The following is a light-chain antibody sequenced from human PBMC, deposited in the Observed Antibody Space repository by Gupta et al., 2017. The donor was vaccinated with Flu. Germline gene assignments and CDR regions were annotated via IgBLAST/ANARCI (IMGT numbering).Light chain of an antibody. CDR3: AAWDDSRNGYV. J-gene: IGLJ1*01. Sequence: SVLTQPPSASGTPGQRVTISCSGSSSNIGSNTVNWYQQLPGTAPNLLIYSNNQRPSGVPDRFSGSKSGTSASLAISGLQAEDEADYYCAAWDDSRNGYVFGTGTKVTVL. CDR1: SSNIGSNT. CDR2: SNN. V-gene: IGLV1-44*01.